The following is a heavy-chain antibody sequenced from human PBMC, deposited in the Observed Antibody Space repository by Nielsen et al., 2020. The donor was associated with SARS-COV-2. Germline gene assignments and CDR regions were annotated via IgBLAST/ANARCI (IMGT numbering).Heavy chain of an antibody. CDR1: GFTFNNYA. J-gene: IGHJ5*02. CDR3: ARDAAVGATTEFDP. CDR2: ITGSGGST. D-gene: IGHD1-26*01. V-gene: IGHV3-23*01. Sequence: GESLKISCSASGFTFNNYAMSWVRQPPGKGLEWVAAITGSGGSTYYADSVKGRFSILRDNSKNTLYLQMNSLRAEDTAVYYCARDAAVGATTEFDPWGQGTLVSVSS.